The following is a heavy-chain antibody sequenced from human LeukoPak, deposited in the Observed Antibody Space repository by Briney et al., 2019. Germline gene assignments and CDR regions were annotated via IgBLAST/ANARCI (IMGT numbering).Heavy chain of an antibody. V-gene: IGHV3-7*01. D-gene: IGHD1-14*01. Sequence: GGSLSLSWVPSGFSFSRYWMSWVRQAPGKGLEWVANIKEDGSEQYYADSLKGRFTISRDNVKNSLYLHINSLRAEDTAVYYCARDSFETDIDYWGQGTLVTVSS. CDR3: ARDSFETDIDY. CDR2: IKEDGSEQ. J-gene: IGHJ4*02. CDR1: GFSFSRYW.